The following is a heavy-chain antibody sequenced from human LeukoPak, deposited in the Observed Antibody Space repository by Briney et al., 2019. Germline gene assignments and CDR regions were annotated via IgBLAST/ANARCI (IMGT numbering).Heavy chain of an antibody. Sequence: KPGGSLRLSCLGSGFNFNDAYMNWVRQAPGKGLEWVGRVKSIRDGGTTDDTAPVKGGFTISRDDSKRTVYLQMNSLKTEDTAVYFCTARVVTTNKFWGQGTLVTVSS. CDR1: GFNFNDAY. CDR3: TARVVTTNKF. CDR2: VKSIRDGGTT. J-gene: IGHJ4*02. D-gene: IGHD2-21*02. V-gene: IGHV3-15*01.